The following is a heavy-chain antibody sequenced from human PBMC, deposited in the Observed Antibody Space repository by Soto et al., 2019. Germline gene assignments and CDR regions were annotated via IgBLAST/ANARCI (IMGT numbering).Heavy chain of an antibody. J-gene: IGHJ6*03. Sequence: PGGSLRLSCAASGFTFSAFAMNWVRQAPGKGLEWVSAITGSGGSTYYVDSVKGRFTISRDNSKNTLHLRMNSLRAEDPAVYYCAKLSGYDYYYYIDVWGKGTTVTVSS. CDR2: ITGSGGST. D-gene: IGHD1-26*01. CDR3: AKLSGYDYYYYIDV. CDR1: GFTFSAFA. V-gene: IGHV3-23*01.